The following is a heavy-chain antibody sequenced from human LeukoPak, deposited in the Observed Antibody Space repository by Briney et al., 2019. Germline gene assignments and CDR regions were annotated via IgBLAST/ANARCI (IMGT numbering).Heavy chain of an antibody. Sequence: GGSLRLSCAASGFTFSEHWMTWVRQAPGKGLEWVAAISYAGNYNYCADAVKGRYTISRDNSKNTLYLQMNSLRVEDTAVYYCARGHLRYFDWLLVYWGQGTLVTVSS. CDR2: ISYAGNYN. J-gene: IGHJ4*02. CDR3: ARGHLRYFDWLLVY. CDR1: GFTFSEHW. V-gene: IGHV3-30*03. D-gene: IGHD3-9*01.